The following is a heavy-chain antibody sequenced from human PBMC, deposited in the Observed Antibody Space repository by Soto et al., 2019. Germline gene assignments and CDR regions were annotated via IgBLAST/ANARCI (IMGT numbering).Heavy chain of an antibody. V-gene: IGHV5-51*01. CDR3: ATSNNSSSRYYYYYYGMDV. CDR1: GYSFTIYW. D-gene: IGHD6-6*01. Sequence: GESLKISCKGSGYSFTIYWIGWVRQMPGKGLEWMGIIYPGDSDTRYSPSFQGQVTISADKSISTAYLQWSSLKASDTAMYYCATSNNSSSRYYYYYYGMDVWGQGTTVTVS. J-gene: IGHJ6*02. CDR2: IYPGDSDT.